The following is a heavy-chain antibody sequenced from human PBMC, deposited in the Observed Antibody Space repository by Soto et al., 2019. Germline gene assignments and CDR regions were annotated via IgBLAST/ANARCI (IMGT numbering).Heavy chain of an antibody. CDR2: MNFHGGDT. J-gene: IGHJ3*01. D-gene: IGHD3-16*01. CDR1: GSTFRGYY. CDR3: ARRLWPGALDV. Sequence: QVQLVQSGAEVKKPGASVKVSCKTAGSTFRGYYVHWVRQAPGPGIEWVGLMNFHGGDTMSAQTFKSRVTMSRDTSISTAYMELYMLTFADAAVYYCARRLWPGALDVVGQWSMVPVSS. V-gene: IGHV1-2*02.